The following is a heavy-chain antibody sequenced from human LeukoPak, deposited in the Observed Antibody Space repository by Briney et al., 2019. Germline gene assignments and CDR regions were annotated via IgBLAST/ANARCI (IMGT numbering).Heavy chain of an antibody. Sequence: GASVKVSCKASGYTFTSYYIYWVRQAPGQGLEWLGIINPSGGSTTYAQKFQGRVTITRDTSAGTAYMELSSLRSEDTAVYYCARVGLRFLESDYWGQGTLVTVSS. J-gene: IGHJ4*02. D-gene: IGHD3-3*01. V-gene: IGHV1-46*01. CDR2: INPSGGST. CDR1: GYTFTSYY. CDR3: ARVGLRFLESDY.